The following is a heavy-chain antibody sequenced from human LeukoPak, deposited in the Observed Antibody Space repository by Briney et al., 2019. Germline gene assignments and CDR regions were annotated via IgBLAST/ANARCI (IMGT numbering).Heavy chain of an antibody. J-gene: IGHJ4*02. V-gene: IGHV1-2*02. CDR2: INPNSGGT. Sequence: GASVKVSCKASGYTFTGYYMHWVRQAPGQGLEWMGWINPNSGGTNYAQKFQGRVTMTMDTSISTAYMELSRLRSDDTAVYYCARDLRRRSAQEGDYWGQGTLVTVSS. CDR1: GYTFTGYY. CDR3: ARDLRRRSAQEGDY. D-gene: IGHD2-15*01.